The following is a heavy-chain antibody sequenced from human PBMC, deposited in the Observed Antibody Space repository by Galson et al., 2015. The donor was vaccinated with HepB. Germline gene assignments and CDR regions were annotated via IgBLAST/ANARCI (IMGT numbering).Heavy chain of an antibody. CDR2: IYSGDST. J-gene: IGHJ6*02. CDR3: AREDTAMVTGDYYYYGMDV. D-gene: IGHD5-18*01. Sequence: SLRLSCAASGFTVSSNYMSWVRQAPGKGLEWVSVIYSGDSTYYADSVKGRFTISRDNSKNTLYLQMNSLRAEDTAAYYCAREDTAMVTGDYYYYGMDVWGQGTTVTVSS. V-gene: IGHV3-66*01. CDR1: GFTVSSNY.